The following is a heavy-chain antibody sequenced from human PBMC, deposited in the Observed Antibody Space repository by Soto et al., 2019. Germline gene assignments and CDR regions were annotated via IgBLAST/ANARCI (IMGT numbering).Heavy chain of an antibody. CDR2: ISYTGSNT. J-gene: IGHJ4*02. CDR1: RFTFSSFT. V-gene: IGHV3-30-3*01. CDR3: AREPYDGYNDNTFDY. D-gene: IGHD3-16*01. Sequence: QVQLVESGGGVVQPGRSLRLSCAASRFTFSSFTMHWVRQAPGRGLEWVASISYTGSNTYYADSVKGRFTISRDKSENTLYLQMNSLKTEDTAVYYCAREPYDGYNDNTFDYWGQGTLVTVSS.